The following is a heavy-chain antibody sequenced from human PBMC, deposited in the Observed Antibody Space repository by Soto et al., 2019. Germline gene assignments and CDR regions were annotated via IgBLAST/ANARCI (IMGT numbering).Heavy chain of an antibody. CDR1: GYSFTSYW. D-gene: IGHD6-6*01. Sequence: PGESLKISCKGSGYSFTSYWISWVRQMPGKGLEWMGRIDPSDSYTNYSPSFQGHVTISADKSISTAYLQWSSLEASDTAMYYCARLEYSSSTGEWYYYYGMDVWGQGTTVTVSS. V-gene: IGHV5-10-1*01. CDR3: ARLEYSSSTGEWYYYYGMDV. J-gene: IGHJ6*02. CDR2: IDPSDSYT.